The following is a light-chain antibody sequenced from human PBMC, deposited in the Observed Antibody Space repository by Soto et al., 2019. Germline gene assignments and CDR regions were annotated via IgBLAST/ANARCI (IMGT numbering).Light chain of an antibody. V-gene: IGLV2-11*01. J-gene: IGLJ1*01. CDR3: CSFAGNYIYV. CDR1: SSDVGGYNY. Sequence: QSLLTHSRSLSGSPGQSVTISCTGTSSDVGGYNYVSWYLQHPGKAPKVMIYDVSKRPSGVPDRFSGSKSGNTASLTISGLQSEDEADYYCCSFAGNYIYVFGTGTKVTVL. CDR2: DVS.